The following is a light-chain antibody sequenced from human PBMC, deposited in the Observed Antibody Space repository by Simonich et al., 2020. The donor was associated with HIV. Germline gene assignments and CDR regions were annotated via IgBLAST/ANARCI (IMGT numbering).Light chain of an antibody. CDR2: DAS. CDR1: QSVSTY. CDR3: QQYFSTPLS. Sequence: EIVLTQSPATLSLSPGERATLSCRASQSVSTYLAWYQQKPGQAPRLLIYDASSRATGIPARFSGSGSGTDFTLTISSLEPEDFAVYYCQQYFSTPLSFGQGTKLEIK. J-gene: IGKJ2*01. V-gene: IGKV3-11*01.